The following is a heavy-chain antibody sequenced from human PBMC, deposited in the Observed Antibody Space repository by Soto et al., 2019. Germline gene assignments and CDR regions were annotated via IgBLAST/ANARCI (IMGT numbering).Heavy chain of an antibody. CDR2: IRAYNGNT. V-gene: IGHV1-18*01. J-gene: IGHJ5*02. Sequence: ASVRVSCKSSGYTFTSYGISWVRQAPGQGLEWMGWIRAYNGNTNYAQKLQGRVTMTTDTSTSTAYMELRSLRSDDTAVDYCARSRFTITAAAKFYPRAQGALLTISS. CDR1: GYTFTSYG. CDR3: ARSRFTITAAAKFYP. D-gene: IGHD2-2*01.